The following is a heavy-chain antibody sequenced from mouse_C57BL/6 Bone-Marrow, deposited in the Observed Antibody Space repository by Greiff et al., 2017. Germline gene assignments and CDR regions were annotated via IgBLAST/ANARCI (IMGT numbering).Heavy chain of an antibody. D-gene: IGHD1-1*01. CDR1: GFNITDYY. CDR2: IDPEDGAT. Sequence: EVQGVESGAELVKPGASVKLSCTASGFNITDYYIHWVKQRTEQGLEWIGRIDPEDGATKYAPKFQDKATITADTSSNTAYLQLSSLTSVDTAVYYCTRSLVYYDTYYWGQGTTLTVSS. V-gene: IGHV14-2*01. J-gene: IGHJ2*01. CDR3: TRSLVYYDTYY.